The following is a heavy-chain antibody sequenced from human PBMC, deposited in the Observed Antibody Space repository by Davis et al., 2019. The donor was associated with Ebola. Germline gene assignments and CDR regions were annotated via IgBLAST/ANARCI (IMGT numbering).Heavy chain of an antibody. Sequence: GESLKISCAASGFTFTNAWMNWVRQAPGKGLEWVGRIKSKTDGGTTDYAAPVKGRFTISRDNAKNTLYLQMNSLRAEDTAVYYCASEYSSGWYASMDVWGQGTTVTVSS. CDR3: ASEYSSGWYASMDV. V-gene: IGHV3-15*07. D-gene: IGHD6-19*01. CDR1: GFTFTNAW. J-gene: IGHJ6*02. CDR2: IKSKTDGGTT.